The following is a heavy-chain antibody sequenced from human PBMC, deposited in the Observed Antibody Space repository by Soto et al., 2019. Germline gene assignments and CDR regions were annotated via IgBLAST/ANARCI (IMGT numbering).Heavy chain of an antibody. CDR2: ISSSSSYI. J-gene: IGHJ4*02. CDR3: ARRAYYDFWSGYPPEYYFDY. CDR1: GFTFRSYS. Sequence: GALRLSCAASGFTFRSYSMNWVRQAPGEGLEWVSSISSSSSYIYYADSGKGRFNISRDHAKNSLYLQMNSMRAEDTAVYYCARRAYYDFWSGYPPEYYFDYWGQGTLVTVSS. D-gene: IGHD3-3*01. V-gene: IGHV3-21*01.